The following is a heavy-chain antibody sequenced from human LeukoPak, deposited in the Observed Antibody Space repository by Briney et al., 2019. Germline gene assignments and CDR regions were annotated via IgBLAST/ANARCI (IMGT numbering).Heavy chain of an antibody. V-gene: IGHV3-23*01. D-gene: IGHD6-19*01. CDR2: ISGNGGRT. J-gene: IGHJ5*02. CDR1: GFTFSNYA. CDR3: AKGPYSSGCFDP. Sequence: TGGSLRLSCAASGFTFSNYAMSWVRQAPGKGLEWVSAISGNGGRTYYADSVKGRFTISRDNSKNTLYLQMNSLRAEDTAVYYCAKGPYSSGCFDPWGQGTLVTVSS.